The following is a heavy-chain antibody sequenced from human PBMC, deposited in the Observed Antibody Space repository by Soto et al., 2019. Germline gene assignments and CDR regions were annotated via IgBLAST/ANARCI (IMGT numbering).Heavy chain of an antibody. CDR3: AKTIQGSQPPPLRKEALDL. CDR2: INSDGSST. CDR1: GFTFSSYW. D-gene: IGHD2-2*02. Sequence: EVQLVESGGGLVQPGGSLRLSCAASGFTFSSYWMHWVRQAPGKGLVWVSRINSDGSSTSYADSVKGRFTISRDNAKNTLYLQTNGLRAGDGAVYYCAKTIQGSQPPPLRKEALDLWGKGTMVTVSS. V-gene: IGHV3-74*01. J-gene: IGHJ3*01.